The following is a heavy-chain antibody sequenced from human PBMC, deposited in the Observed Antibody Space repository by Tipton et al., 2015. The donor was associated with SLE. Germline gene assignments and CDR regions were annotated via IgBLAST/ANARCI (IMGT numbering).Heavy chain of an antibody. V-gene: IGHV3-9*01. CDR2: ISWNSGSI. CDR1: GFTFDDYA. J-gene: IGHJ4*02. Sequence: RSLRLSCAASGFTFDDYAMHWVRQAPGKGLEWVSGISWNSGSIGYADSVKGRFTISRDNAKNSLYLQMNSLRAEDTAVYYCARTPVDYYDSSGYPLGFDYWGQGTLVTVSS. CDR3: ARTPVDYYDSSGYPLGFDY. D-gene: IGHD3-22*01.